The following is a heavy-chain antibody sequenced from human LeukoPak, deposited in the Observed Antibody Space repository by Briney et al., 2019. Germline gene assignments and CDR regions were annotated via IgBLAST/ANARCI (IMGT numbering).Heavy chain of an antibody. CDR1: GYIFTSYW. Sequence: GGSLKISCQGSGYIFTSYWIGWVRQVPGKGLEWMGIIYPGDSDTRYSPSFQGQVTISADKSISTAYLQWSSLKASDTAMYYCARPRYYGSDAFDIWGQGTMVTVSS. V-gene: IGHV5-51*01. CDR2: IYPGDSDT. CDR3: ARPRYYGSDAFDI. J-gene: IGHJ3*02. D-gene: IGHD3-10*01.